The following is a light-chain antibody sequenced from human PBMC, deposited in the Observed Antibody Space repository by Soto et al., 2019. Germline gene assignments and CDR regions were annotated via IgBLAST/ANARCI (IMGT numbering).Light chain of an antibody. J-gene: IGKJ1*01. CDR2: AAS. CDR3: QQYYSYPPWT. V-gene: IGKV1-39*01. Sequence: DIQLTQSPSFLSASVGHRVTITCRSIQSISSYLNWYQQKPGKAPKLLIYAASTLQSGVPSRFSGSGSGTDFTLTISCLQSEDFATYYCQQYYSYPPWTFGQGTKVDIK. CDR1: QSISSY.